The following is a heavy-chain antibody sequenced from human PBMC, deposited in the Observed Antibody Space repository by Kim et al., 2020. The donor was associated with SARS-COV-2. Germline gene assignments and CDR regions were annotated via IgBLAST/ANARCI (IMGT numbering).Heavy chain of an antibody. Sequence: KFQGRVTITRDTSATSVYMELSSLRSDDTAVYYCAREGGYSGRTQDDMDVWGQGTTVTVSS. V-gene: IGHV1-3*01. CDR3: AREGGYSGRTQDDMDV. D-gene: IGHD3-10*01. J-gene: IGHJ6*02.